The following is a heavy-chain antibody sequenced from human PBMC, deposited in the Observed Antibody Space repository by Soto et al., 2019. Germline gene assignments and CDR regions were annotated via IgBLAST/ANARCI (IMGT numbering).Heavy chain of an antibody. CDR2: IYYSGST. CDR3: ARTPPRITIFGLVPYYFDY. J-gene: IGHJ4*02. CDR1: GGSISSGDYY. Sequence: QVQLQESGPGLVKPSQTLSLTCTVSGGSISSGDYYWSWIRQPPGQGLEWIGYIYYSGSTYYNPPPNSRVTISVDTSKLQFPLKLSAVTAADTAVYYCARTPPRITIFGLVPYYFDYWGQGTLVTVSS. V-gene: IGHV4-30-4*01. D-gene: IGHD3-3*01.